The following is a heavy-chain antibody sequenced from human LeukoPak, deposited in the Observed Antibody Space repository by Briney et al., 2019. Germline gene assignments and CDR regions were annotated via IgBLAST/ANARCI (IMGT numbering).Heavy chain of an antibody. CDR3: ARGFGGGNFDGDY. Sequence: PSETLSLTCTVYGVSFSGYYWSWIRQPPGKGLEWIGEINHSGSTNYNPSLKSRVTISVDTSKNQFSLKLSSVTAADTAVYYCARGFGGGNFDGDYWGQGTLVTVSS. J-gene: IGHJ4*02. CDR2: INHSGST. CDR1: GVSFSGYY. V-gene: IGHV4-34*01. D-gene: IGHD4-23*01.